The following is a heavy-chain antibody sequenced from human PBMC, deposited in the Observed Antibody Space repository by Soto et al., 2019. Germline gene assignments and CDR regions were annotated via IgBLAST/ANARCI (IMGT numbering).Heavy chain of an antibody. CDR2: ISTYNGKT. J-gene: IGHJ6*02. V-gene: IGHV1-18*04. Sequence: QVQLLQSGAEVKKPGASLKVSCKASGYKFTTYGITWVRQAPGQGLEWLGGISTYNGKTDYAQNLQDRVTMTTETSTSTAYLEVRSLTSDDTAVYFCATGLGTNGLGVWGQGTTVTVSS. CDR1: GYKFTTYG. D-gene: IGHD7-27*01. CDR3: ATGLGTNGLGV.